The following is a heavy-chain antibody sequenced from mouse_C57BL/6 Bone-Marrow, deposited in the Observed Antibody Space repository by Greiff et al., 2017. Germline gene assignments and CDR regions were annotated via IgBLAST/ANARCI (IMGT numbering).Heavy chain of an antibody. Sequence: VQRVESGAELARPGASVKLSCKASGYTFTSYGISWVKQRTGQGLEWIGEIYPRSGNTYYNEKFKGKATLTADKSSSTAYMELRSLTSEDSAVYFCARNYGSRFFAYWGQGTLVTVSA. CDR1: GYTFTSYG. CDR3: ARNYGSRFFAY. CDR2: IYPRSGNT. D-gene: IGHD1-1*01. J-gene: IGHJ3*01. V-gene: IGHV1-81*01.